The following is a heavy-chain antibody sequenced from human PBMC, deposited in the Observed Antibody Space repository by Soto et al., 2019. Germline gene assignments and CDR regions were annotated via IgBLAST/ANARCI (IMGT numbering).Heavy chain of an antibody. CDR2: IYYSGST. J-gene: IGHJ4*02. CDR3: AGRGSCSWYGY. CDR1: GGSISSSSYY. D-gene: IGHD6-13*01. Sequence: QLQLQESGPGLVKPSETLSLTCTVSGGSISSSSYYWGWIRQPPGKGLEWIGSIYYSGSTYYNPSLKSRVTISVDTSKNQFSLKLSSVTAADTAVYYCAGRGSCSWYGYWGQGTLVTVSS. V-gene: IGHV4-39*01.